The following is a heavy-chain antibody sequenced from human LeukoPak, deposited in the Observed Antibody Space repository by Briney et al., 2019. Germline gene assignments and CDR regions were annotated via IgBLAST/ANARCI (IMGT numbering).Heavy chain of an antibody. CDR2: IYTSGST. V-gene: IGHV4-4*07. CDR1: GGSISSYC. CDR3: AREGGLFGAESIYYYYGIDV. Sequence: SETLSLTCTVSGGSISSYCWSWIRQPAGKGLEWIGRIYTSGSTNYNPSLKSRVTMSVDTSKNQFSLKLSSVTAADTAVYYCAREGGLFGAESIYYYYGIDVWGQGTTVTVSS. J-gene: IGHJ6*02. D-gene: IGHD3-3*01.